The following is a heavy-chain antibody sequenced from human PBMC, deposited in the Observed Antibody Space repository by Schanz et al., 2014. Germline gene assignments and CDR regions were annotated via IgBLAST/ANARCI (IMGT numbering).Heavy chain of an antibody. J-gene: IGHJ4*02. D-gene: IGHD2-21*02. V-gene: IGHV3-11*06. CDR2: ISSRSSHI. CDR1: GFPFSDYF. Sequence: QVQLVDSGGGLVKPGGSLRLSCTASGFPFSDYFMAWIRQPPGRGLEWVSSISSRSSHIYYADSVKGRFTVSRDNAKNSVYLQMNGLRVEDTAVYYCVRERTNYGGNSYFFDHWGQGTLVTVSS. CDR3: VRERTNYGGNSYFFDH.